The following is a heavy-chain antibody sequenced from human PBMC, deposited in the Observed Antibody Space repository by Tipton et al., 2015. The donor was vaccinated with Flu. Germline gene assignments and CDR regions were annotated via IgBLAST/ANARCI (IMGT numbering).Heavy chain of an antibody. CDR2: IYYSGST. V-gene: IGHV4-59*02. CDR3: ARACGSGGNRWFDP. Sequence: GLVKPSETLSLTCAVSGASVSNYYWSWIRQPPGKGLEWIGYIYYSGSTNYNPSLKSRVTISVDTSKDQFSLNLSSVTAADTAVYYCARACGSGGNRWFDPRGQGVLVTLAS. CDR1: GASVSNYY. D-gene: IGHD2-15*01. J-gene: IGHJ5*02.